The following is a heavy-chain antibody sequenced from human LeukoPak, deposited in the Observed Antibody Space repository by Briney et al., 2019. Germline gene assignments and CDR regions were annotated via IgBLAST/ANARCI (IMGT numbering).Heavy chain of an antibody. CDR1: GGTFSSYA. Sequence: SVKVSCKASGGTFSSYAISWVLQAPGQGLEWMGGIIPIFGAANYAQKFQGRVTITTDESTSTAYMELSSLRSEDTAVYYCARGLLNYDSSGYHGEFDYWGQGTLVTVSS. CDR3: ARGLLNYDSSGYHGEFDY. J-gene: IGHJ4*02. CDR2: IIPIFGAA. V-gene: IGHV1-69*05. D-gene: IGHD3-22*01.